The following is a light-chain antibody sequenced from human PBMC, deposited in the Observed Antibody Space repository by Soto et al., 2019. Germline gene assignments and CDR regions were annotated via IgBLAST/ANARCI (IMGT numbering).Light chain of an antibody. CDR1: QSISSY. CDR3: QQSYSTPIT. CDR2: AAS. Sequence: DIPMTQSPSSLSASVGDRVTITCRASQSISSYLNWYQQKPGKAPKLLIYAASSLQSGVPSRFSGSGSGTDFTLTISRLQPEDFATYYCQQSYSTPITFGGGTKVEIK. J-gene: IGKJ4*01. V-gene: IGKV1-39*01.